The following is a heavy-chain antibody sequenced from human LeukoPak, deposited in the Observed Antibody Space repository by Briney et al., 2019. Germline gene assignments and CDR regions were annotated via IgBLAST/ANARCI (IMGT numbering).Heavy chain of an antibody. CDR3: ARDPSTYSSSWPYGMDV. J-gene: IGHJ6*02. V-gene: IGHV4-59*01. D-gene: IGHD6-13*01. Sequence: SETPSLTCTVSGGSISSYYWSWIRQPPGKGLEWIGYIYYSGSTNYNPSLKSRVTISVDTPKNQFSLKLSSVTAADTAVYYCARDPSTYSSSWPYGMDVWGQGTTVTVSS. CDR2: IYYSGST. CDR1: GGSISSYY.